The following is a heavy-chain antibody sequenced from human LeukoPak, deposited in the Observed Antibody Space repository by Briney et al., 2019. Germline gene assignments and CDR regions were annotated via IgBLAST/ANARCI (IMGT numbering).Heavy chain of an antibody. J-gene: IGHJ3*02. CDR3: ARARLGTTPFDSFNI. Sequence: GASVKVSCGASGYTFTDYYMHWVRQAPGQGLEWMGRINPNSGDTNYAQKFQGRVTMTRDTSISTAYMELSRLRSDDTALYYCARARLGTTPFDSFNIWGQGTMVTVSS. CDR1: GYTFTDYY. CDR2: INPNSGDT. D-gene: IGHD1-26*01. V-gene: IGHV1-2*06.